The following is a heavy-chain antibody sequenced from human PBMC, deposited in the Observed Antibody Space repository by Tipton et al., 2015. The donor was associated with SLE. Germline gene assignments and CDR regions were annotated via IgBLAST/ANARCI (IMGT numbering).Heavy chain of an antibody. D-gene: IGHD4-17*01. CDR3: ARGLFSDYGIDS. CDR2: IYTDGSRI. Sequence: SLRLSCAASGFTFSNFWMHWVRQAPGKGLVWVSRIYTDGSRIHYADSVKGRFTISGDNAKNTLYLEMNSLRAEDTAVYYCARGLFSDYGIDSWGQGTPVTVSS. V-gene: IGHV3-74*01. CDR1: GFTFSNFW. J-gene: IGHJ4*02.